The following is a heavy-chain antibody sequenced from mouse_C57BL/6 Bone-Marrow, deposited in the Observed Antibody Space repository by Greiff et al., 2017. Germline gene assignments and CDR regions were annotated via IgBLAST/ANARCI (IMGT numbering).Heavy chain of an antibody. CDR3: PRSYDFGSDD. J-gene: IGHJ2*01. CDR2: IYPGDGGT. D-gene: IGHD1-1*01. V-gene: IGHV1-82*01. Sequence: QVQLKQSGPELVKPGASVKISCKASGYAFSSSWMNWVKQRPGKGLEWIGRIYPGDGGTNYNGKFKGKATLTADKSSSTAYMKRSSLTSEDSAVYVCPRSYDFGSDDWGQGTTLTV. CDR1: GYAFSSSW.